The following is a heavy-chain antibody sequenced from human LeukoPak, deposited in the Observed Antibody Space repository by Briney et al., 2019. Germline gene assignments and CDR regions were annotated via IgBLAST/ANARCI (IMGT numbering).Heavy chain of an antibody. J-gene: IGHJ5*02. CDR2: INTNTGDP. Sequence: ASVKVSCKASGYTFTAYAMNWVRQAPGQGLEWMGWINTNTGDPTFAQGFAGRFVFSLDTSVSTAYLQISSLKAEDTAVYYCAKEGWFDPWGQGTLVTVSS. CDR3: AKEGWFDP. CDR1: GYTFTAYA. V-gene: IGHV7-4-1*02.